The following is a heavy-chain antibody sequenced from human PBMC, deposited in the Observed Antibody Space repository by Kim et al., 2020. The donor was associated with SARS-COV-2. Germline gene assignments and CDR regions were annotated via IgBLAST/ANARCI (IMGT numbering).Heavy chain of an antibody. CDR3: ARGDYDSSGWRFYGVDV. J-gene: IGHJ6*02. CDR1: GGSVSSDSYY. CDR2: ISHSGST. V-gene: IGHV4-61*03. D-gene: IGHD3-22*01. Sequence: SETLSLTCTVFGGSVSSDSYYWSWIRQPPGKGLEWIRYISHSGSTNYNPSLKSRVTISVDTSKKHLSLKLTSVTTADTAVYYCARGDYDSSGWRFYGVDVWGQGTTVTVSS.